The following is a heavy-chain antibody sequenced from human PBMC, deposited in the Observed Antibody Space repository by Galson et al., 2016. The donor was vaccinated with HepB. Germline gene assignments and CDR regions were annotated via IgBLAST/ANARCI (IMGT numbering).Heavy chain of an antibody. CDR3: ARGGLQRARGWFDS. J-gene: IGHJ5*01. Sequence: SLRLSCAASGFSFSAYNMNWVRQAPGKGLEWVSAISASSTYIYYAASVMGRFTVSRDNAKNSLYLQMHSLRVEGTAVYYCARGGLQRARGWFDSWGQGTLVTVSS. CDR1: GFSFSAYN. D-gene: IGHD2-15*01. CDR2: ISASSTYI. V-gene: IGHV3-21*01.